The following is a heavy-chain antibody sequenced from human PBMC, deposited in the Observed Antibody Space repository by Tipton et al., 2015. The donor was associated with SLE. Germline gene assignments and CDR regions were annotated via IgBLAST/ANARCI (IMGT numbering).Heavy chain of an antibody. Sequence: TLSLTCAVSGGSISSSNWWSWVRQPPGKGLEWIGEIYHSGSTYYNPSLKSRVTISVDTSKNQFSLKLSSVTAADTAVYYCARDRGTGTDAFDIWGQGTMVTVSS. CDR2: IYHSGST. CDR1: GGSISSSNW. D-gene: IGHD1/OR15-1a*01. V-gene: IGHV4-4*02. CDR3: ARDRGTGTDAFDI. J-gene: IGHJ3*02.